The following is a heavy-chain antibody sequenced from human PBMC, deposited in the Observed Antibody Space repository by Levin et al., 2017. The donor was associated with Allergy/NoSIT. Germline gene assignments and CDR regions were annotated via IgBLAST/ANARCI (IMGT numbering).Heavy chain of an antibody. CDR3: ARDASYYGSGTNGDYFDY. CDR1: GFTFSIYW. Sequence: GGSLRLSCAAPGFTFSIYWMSWVRQAPGKGLEWVANIKPDGSAKYYMDSVKGRFTISRDNAKNSGEVQMNSLRAEDTAVYYCARDASYYGSGTNGDYFDYWGQGTLVTVSS. D-gene: IGHD3-10*01. J-gene: IGHJ4*02. V-gene: IGHV3-7*04. CDR2: IKPDGSAK.